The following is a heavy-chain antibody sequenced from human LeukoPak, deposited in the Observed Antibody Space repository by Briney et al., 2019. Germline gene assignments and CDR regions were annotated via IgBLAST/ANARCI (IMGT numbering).Heavy chain of an antibody. CDR1: GGSISSGGYY. CDR2: IYYSGSTDT. V-gene: IGHV4-61*08. Sequence: SETLSLTCTVSGGSISSGGYYWSWIRQHPGKGLEWIGYIYYSGSTDTNYNPSLKSRVTISVDTSKNQFSLKLSSVTAADAAVYFCSRDPSASKGYFQDWGQGTLVTVSS. J-gene: IGHJ1*01. CDR3: SRDPSASKGYFQD.